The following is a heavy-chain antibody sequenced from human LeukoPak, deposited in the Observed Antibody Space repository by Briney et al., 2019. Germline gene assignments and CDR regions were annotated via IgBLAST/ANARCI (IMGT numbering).Heavy chain of an antibody. Sequence: GGSLRLSCAASGFTFSSYAMSWVRQAPGKGLEWVSAISGSGGSTYYADSVKGRFTISRDNSKNTLYLQMNSLRAEDTAVHYCAKGRDSSGYYYEGFDYXXQGTXXTVS. D-gene: IGHD3-22*01. V-gene: IGHV3-23*01. CDR3: AKGRDSSGYYYEGFDY. CDR2: ISGSGGST. CDR1: GFTFSSYA. J-gene: IGHJ4*02.